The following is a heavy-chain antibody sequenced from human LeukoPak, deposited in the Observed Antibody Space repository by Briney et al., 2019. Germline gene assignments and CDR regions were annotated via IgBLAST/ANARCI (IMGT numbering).Heavy chain of an antibody. CDR1: GGSISSSSYY. V-gene: IGHV4-39*07. J-gene: IGHJ4*02. CDR2: IYYSGST. CDR3: ARDRIVGARAQYYFDY. Sequence: SETLSLTCTVSGGSISSSSYYWGWIRQPPGKGLEWIGSIYYSGSTYYNPSLKSRVTISVDTSKNQFSLKLSSVTAADTAVYYCARDRIVGARAQYYFDYWGQGTLVTVSS. D-gene: IGHD1-26*01.